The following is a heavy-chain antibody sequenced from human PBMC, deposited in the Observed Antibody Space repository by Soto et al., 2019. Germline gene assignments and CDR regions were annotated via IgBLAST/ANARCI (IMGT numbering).Heavy chain of an antibody. J-gene: IGHJ6*02. CDR2: ISGSGGST. CDR1: GFTFSRYA. Sequence: GESLRLSCAASGFTFSRYAMSWVRQSPGKGLEWVSAISGSGGSTYYADSVKGRFTISRDNSKNTLYLQMNSLRAEDTAVYYCAKVLESAPRAPYYYYGMDVWGQGTTVTVSS. V-gene: IGHV3-23*01. D-gene: IGHD3-3*01. CDR3: AKVLESAPRAPYYYYGMDV.